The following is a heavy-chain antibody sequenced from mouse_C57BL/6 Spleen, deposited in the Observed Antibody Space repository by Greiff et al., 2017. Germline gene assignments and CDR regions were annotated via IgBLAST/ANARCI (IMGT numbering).Heavy chain of an antibody. Sequence: VQLVESEPGLVAPSQSLSITCTVSGFSLTSYGVHWVRQPPGKGLEWLVVIWSDGSTTYNSALKSRLSISKDNSKSQVFLKMNSLQTDDTAMYYCASSTMITTPALYAMDYWGQGTSVTVSS. V-gene: IGHV2-6*03. J-gene: IGHJ4*01. D-gene: IGHD2-4*01. CDR2: IWSDGST. CDR1: GFSLTSYG. CDR3: ASSTMITTPALYAMDY.